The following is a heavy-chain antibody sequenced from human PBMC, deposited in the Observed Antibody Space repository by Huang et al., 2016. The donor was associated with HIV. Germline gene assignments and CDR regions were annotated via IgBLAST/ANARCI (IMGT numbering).Heavy chain of an antibody. CDR3: AKRGGAWGSPYAFDL. V-gene: IGHV1-69*13. J-gene: IGHJ3*01. CDR1: GGSFNNFG. Sequence: QVQLVQSGAEVRKPGSSVKVSCRASGGSFNNFGINWVRQAQGQGREWMGGIIPRFGTRNDAQRVKDRVTITADETTGVVHLEVTSLRSDDTAVYFCAKRGGAWGSPYAFDLWGPGTMVTVSS. D-gene: IGHD3-16*01. CDR2: IIPRFGTR.